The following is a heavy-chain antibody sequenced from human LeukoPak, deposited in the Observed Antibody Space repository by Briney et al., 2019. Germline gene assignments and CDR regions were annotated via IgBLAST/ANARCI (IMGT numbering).Heavy chain of an antibody. CDR3: ARDLGGSGSYYRLPDY. CDR1: VYTFTSYG. V-gene: IGHV1-18*01. D-gene: IGHD3-10*01. J-gene: IGHJ4*02. CDR2: ISTYNGNT. Sequence: GASVKVSCKASVYTFTSYGISWVRQAPGQGLEWMGWISTYNGNTNYAQKLQGRVTMTTDTSTSTAYMELRSLRSDDTAVYYCARDLGGSGSYYRLPDYWGQGTLVTVSS.